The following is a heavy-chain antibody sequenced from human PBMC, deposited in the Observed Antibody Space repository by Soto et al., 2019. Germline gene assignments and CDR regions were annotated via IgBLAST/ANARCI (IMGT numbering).Heavy chain of an antibody. J-gene: IGHJ6*02. V-gene: IGHV3-33*01. Sequence: QVQLVESGGGVVQPGRSLRLSCAASGFTFSSYGMHWVRQAPGKGLEWVAVIWYDGSNKYYADSVKGRFTISRDNSKNTLYLQMNSLRAEDTAVYYCARDLTVVVLAAIYYYGMDVWGQGTTVTVSS. CDR2: IWYDGSNK. CDR3: ARDLTVVVLAAIYYYGMDV. CDR1: GFTFSSYG. D-gene: IGHD2-2*01.